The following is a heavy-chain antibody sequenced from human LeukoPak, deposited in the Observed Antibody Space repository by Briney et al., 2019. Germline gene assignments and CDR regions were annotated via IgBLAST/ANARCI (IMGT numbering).Heavy chain of an antibody. Sequence: GRSLRLSCTTSGFAFGDYNMNWVRQASGKGLEWVGRIRSKANSYATAYAASVKGRFTISRDDSKNTAYLQMNSLKTEDTAVYYCTSRIDSLDYWGQGTLVTVSS. J-gene: IGHJ4*02. CDR2: IRSKANSYAT. CDR3: TSRIDSLDY. D-gene: IGHD3-9*01. CDR1: GFAFGDYN. V-gene: IGHV3-73*01.